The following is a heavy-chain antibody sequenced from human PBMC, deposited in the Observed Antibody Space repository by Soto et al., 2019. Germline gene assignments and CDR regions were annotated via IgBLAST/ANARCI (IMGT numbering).Heavy chain of an antibody. CDR1: GFTFSSYA. CDR3: ARDRGYCISTSCTYGMDV. CDR2: ISYDGSNK. D-gene: IGHD2-2*01. Sequence: QVQLVESGGGVVQPGRSLRLSCAASGFTFSSYAMHWVRQAPGKGLEWVAVISYDGSNKYYADSVKGRFTISRDNSKNTXCLQMNSLRAEDTAVYYCARDRGYCISTSCTYGMDVWGQGTTVTVSS. V-gene: IGHV3-30-3*01. J-gene: IGHJ6*02.